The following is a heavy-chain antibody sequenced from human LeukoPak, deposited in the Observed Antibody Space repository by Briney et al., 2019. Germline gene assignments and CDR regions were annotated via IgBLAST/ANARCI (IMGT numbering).Heavy chain of an antibody. J-gene: IGHJ5*02. CDR1: GGSISSGGYY. V-gene: IGHV4-31*03. CDR2: IYYSGST. D-gene: IGHD2-15*01. CDR3: AAQDVNWFDP. Sequence: KSSETLSLTCTVSGGSISSGGYYWSWIRQHPGKGLEWIGYIYYSGSTYYNPSLKSRVTISVDTSKNQFSLKLSSVTAADTAVYYCAAQDVNWFDPWGQGTLVTVS.